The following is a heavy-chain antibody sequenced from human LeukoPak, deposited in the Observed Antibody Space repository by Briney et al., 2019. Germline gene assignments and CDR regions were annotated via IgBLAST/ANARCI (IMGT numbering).Heavy chain of an antibody. V-gene: IGHV7-4-1*02. CDR1: GYTFTSYA. CDR3: ARANSGYDVFWFDP. CDR2: INTNTGNP. J-gene: IGHJ5*02. Sequence: ASVKVSCKASGYTFTSYAMNWVRQDPGQGLEWMGWINTNTGNPTYAQGFTGRFVFSLDTSVSTAYLQISSLKAEDTAVYYCARANSGYDVFWFDPWGQGTLVTVSS. D-gene: IGHD5-12*01.